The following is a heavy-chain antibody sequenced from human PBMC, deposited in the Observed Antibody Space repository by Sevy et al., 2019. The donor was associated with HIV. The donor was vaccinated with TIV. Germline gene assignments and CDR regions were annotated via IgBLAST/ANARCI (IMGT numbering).Heavy chain of an antibody. CDR1: GYTFNSYA. CDR2: ISAYNGKT. CDR3: AGGLNCPYVDY. D-gene: IGHD2-15*01. V-gene: IGHV1-18*01. Sequence: ASVKVSCKASGYTFNSYAISWVRQAPRQGLEWLGWISAYNGKTDYSQKFQDRVTMTTDTSTGTAYMDLRSLRSDDTAVYYCAGGLNCPYVDYWGQGTLVTVSS. J-gene: IGHJ4*02.